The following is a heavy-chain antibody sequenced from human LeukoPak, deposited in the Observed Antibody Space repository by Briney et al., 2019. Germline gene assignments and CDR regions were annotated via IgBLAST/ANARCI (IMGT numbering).Heavy chain of an antibody. CDR2: IYYSGTT. Sequence: SETPSLTCSVSDGSISSYYWSWIRQPPGKGLEWIGYIYYSGTTNYNPSLKSRLTISVDTSKNQFSLKLSSVTPADTAVYYCARVLWFGEFWYYFDYWGQGTLVTVSS. CDR1: DGSISSYY. V-gene: IGHV4-59*01. D-gene: IGHD3-10*01. J-gene: IGHJ4*02. CDR3: ARVLWFGEFWYYFDY.